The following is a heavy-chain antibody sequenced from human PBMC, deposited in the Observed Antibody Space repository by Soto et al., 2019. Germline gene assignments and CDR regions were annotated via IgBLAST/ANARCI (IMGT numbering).Heavy chain of an antibody. CDR2: ISGSGGST. Sequence: EVQLLESGGGLVQPGGSLRLSCAASGFTFSSYAMSWVRQAPGKGLEWVSAISGSGGSTYYADSVKGRFTISRDNSKNTLYLQMNSLRAEDTAVYYCARDRRFWAAGTFGYYYYGMDVWGQGTTVTVSS. CDR3: ARDRRFWAAGTFGYYYYGMDV. J-gene: IGHJ6*02. CDR1: GFTFSSYA. D-gene: IGHD6-13*01. V-gene: IGHV3-23*01.